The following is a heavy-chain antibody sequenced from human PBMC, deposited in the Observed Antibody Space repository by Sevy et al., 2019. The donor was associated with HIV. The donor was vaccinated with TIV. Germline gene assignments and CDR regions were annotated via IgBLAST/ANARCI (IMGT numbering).Heavy chain of an antibody. CDR3: AREGIGGYPLVYAFDI. D-gene: IGHD5-12*01. CDR2: ISSSGSTI. J-gene: IGHJ3*02. Sequence: GGSLRLSCAASGFTFSSYEMNWVRQAPGKGLEWVSYISSSGSTIYYADSVKGRFNISRDNAKNSLYRQMNSLRAEDTAVYYCAREGIGGYPLVYAFDIWGQGTMVTVSS. V-gene: IGHV3-48*03. CDR1: GFTFSSYE.